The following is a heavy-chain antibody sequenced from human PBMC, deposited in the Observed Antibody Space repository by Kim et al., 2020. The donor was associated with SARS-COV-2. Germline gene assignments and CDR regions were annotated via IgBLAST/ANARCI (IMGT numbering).Heavy chain of an antibody. CDR3: AKDIKGDEYSSSSTDF. V-gene: IGHV3-43*02. D-gene: IGHD6-6*01. CDR1: GFTFEDYA. Sequence: GGSLRLSCEASGFTFEDYAMHWVRQAPGKGLEWVSFINGDGDTAHYADSVKGRFTVSRDNDKTSLYLQMNSLRTEDTALYFCAKDIKGDEYSSSSTDFWGQGTLVTVSS. CDR2: INGDGDTA. J-gene: IGHJ4*02.